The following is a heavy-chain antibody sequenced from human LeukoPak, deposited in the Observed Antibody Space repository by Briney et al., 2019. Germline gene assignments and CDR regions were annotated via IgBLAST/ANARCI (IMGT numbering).Heavy chain of an antibody. Sequence: PGGSLRLSCAAAAFTFSSYRMNWVRQATGKGLEWVSYISSSSSTIYYADSVKGRFTISRDNAKNSLYLQMNSLRAEDTAVYYCARAFGIAGAGTGFDYWGQGTLVTVSS. CDR3: ARAFGIAGAGTGFDY. CDR1: AFTFSSYR. J-gene: IGHJ4*02. CDR2: ISSSSSTI. D-gene: IGHD6-13*01. V-gene: IGHV3-48*01.